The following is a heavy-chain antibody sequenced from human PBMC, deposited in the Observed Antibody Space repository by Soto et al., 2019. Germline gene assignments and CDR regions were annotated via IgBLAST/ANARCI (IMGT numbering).Heavy chain of an antibody. Sequence: QVQLVQSGADVKEPGASVKVSCKASGYTFTTYYLHWVRQAPGQGLEWMGIINPSGGSTNYAQRFQGRGTMTSDTSTSTVYMELSSLRADDTAVYYCARVVVPTTATTSNWFDPWGQGTLVTVSS. D-gene: IGHD4-17*01. CDR2: INPSGGST. CDR1: GYTFTTYY. V-gene: IGHV1-46*01. J-gene: IGHJ5*02. CDR3: ARVVVPTTATTSNWFDP.